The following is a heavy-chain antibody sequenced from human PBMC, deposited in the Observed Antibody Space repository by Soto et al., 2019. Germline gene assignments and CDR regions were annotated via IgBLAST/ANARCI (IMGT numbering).Heavy chain of an antibody. D-gene: IGHD1-7*01. CDR1: GYTFTSYY. Sequence: QVQLVQSGAEVKKPGASVKVSCKASGYTFTSYYMHWVRQAPGQGLEWMGIINPSGGSTSYAQKFQGSITMTSDTSTSTGYMELSSLRSEDTAVYYCARDPAGTTNDAFDIWGQGTMVTVSS. CDR3: ARDPAGTTNDAFDI. V-gene: IGHV1-46*01. J-gene: IGHJ3*02. CDR2: INPSGGST.